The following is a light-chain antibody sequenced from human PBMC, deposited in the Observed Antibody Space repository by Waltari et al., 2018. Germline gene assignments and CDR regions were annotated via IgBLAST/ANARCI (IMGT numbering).Light chain of an antibody. J-gene: IGKJ4*01. Sequence: IQLTQSPSSLSASVGDRVTISCRASQGITSSLAWYQQQPRKAPKLLVSAAYRLQSGVPSRFSGSGSETQYTLTISNLQTEDFATYYCQQYSSTLLITFGGGTKVEIK. CDR2: AAY. CDR3: QQYSSTLLIT. CDR1: QGITSS. V-gene: IGKV1-NL1*01.